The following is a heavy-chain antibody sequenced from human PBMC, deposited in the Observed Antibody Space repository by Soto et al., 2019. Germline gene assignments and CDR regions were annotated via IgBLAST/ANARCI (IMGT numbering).Heavy chain of an antibody. D-gene: IGHD6-25*01. CDR1: GFTFDDYA. CDR2: ISWNSGSI. J-gene: IGHJ4*02. CDR3: AKDAAEGPYYFDY. Sequence: EVQLVESGGGLVQPGRSLRLSCAASGFTFDDYAMHWVRQAPGKGLEWVSGISWNSGSIGYADSVKGRVTISRDNAKNSLYLQMNSLRAEDTALYYCAKDAAEGPYYFDYWGQGTLVTVSS. V-gene: IGHV3-9*01.